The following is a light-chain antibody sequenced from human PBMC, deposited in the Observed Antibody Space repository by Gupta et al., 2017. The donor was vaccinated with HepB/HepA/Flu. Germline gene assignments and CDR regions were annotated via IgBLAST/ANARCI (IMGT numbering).Light chain of an antibody. CDR1: SGHSSYI. Sequence: QPVLTQSSSASASLGSSVTLTCTLSSGHSSYIIAWHQQQPGKAPRYLMKLEGSGSYNKGSGVPDRFAGSSSGADRYLTISNLQSEDEADYYCETWDNNTQVLGGGTKLTVL. CDR2: LEGSGSY. CDR3: ETWDNNTQV. J-gene: IGLJ3*02. V-gene: IGLV4-60*03.